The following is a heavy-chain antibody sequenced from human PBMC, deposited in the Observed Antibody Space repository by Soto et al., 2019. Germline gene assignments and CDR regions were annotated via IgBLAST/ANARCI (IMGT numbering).Heavy chain of an antibody. D-gene: IGHD3-10*01. CDR1: GGSISSGDYY. J-gene: IGHJ4*02. V-gene: IGHV4-30-4*01. CDR3: ARGGGRVGYGSQFDY. Sequence: SETLSLTCTVSGGSISSGDYYWSWIRQPPGKGLEWIGYIYYSGSTYYNPSLKSRVTISVDTSKNQFSLKLSSVTAADTAVYYCARGGGRVGYGSQFDYWGQGTLVTVSS. CDR2: IYYSGST.